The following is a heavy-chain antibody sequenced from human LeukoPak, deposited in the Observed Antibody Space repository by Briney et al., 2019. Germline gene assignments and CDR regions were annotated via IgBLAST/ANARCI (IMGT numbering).Heavy chain of an antibody. J-gene: IGHJ4*02. CDR2: VIPIIKTT. CDR1: GGTFLSYG. D-gene: IGHD5-24*01. V-gene: IGHV1-69*13. Sequence: PGSSLKVSCKASGGTFLSYGVTWVRQAPGQGLEWMGAVIPIIKTTNYAQKFQGRVTITADDSASTAYMELSNLRAEDTAVYFCAKDQRWLQIDYWGQGTLVTVSS. CDR3: AKDQRWLQIDY.